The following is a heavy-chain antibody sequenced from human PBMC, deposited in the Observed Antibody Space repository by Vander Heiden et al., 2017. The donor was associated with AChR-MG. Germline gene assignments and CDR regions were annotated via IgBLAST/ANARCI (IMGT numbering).Heavy chain of an antibody. J-gene: IGHJ5*02. CDR1: GGTFSSYA. V-gene: IGHV1-69*01. CDR3: ANWDYYDSSGYPPGFDT. CDR2: IIPIFGTA. D-gene: IGHD3-22*01. Sequence: QVQLVQSGAEVKKPGSSVKVSCKASGGTFSSYAISWVRQAPGQGLEWMGGIIPIFGTANYEQKFQGRVTITADESTSTAYMELSSLRSEETAVYYCANWDYYDSSGYPPGFDTWGQGTLVTVSS.